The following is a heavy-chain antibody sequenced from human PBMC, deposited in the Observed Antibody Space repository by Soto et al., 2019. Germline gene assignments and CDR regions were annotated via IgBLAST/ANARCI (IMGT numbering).Heavy chain of an antibody. V-gene: IGHV3-15*01. CDR2: IKSKSDGGTI. D-gene: IGHD6-13*01. CDR1: GFTFSNAW. J-gene: IGHJ4*02. CDR3: STLTSSWSDFDY. Sequence: EVQLVESGGGLVNPGGSLRLSCAGDGFTFSNAWMTWVRQAPGKGLEWVGRIKSKSDGGTIDYGAPVKGRFTISRDDSRTTLYLQMNSLKTEDTAVYYCSTLTSSWSDFDYWGQGTLVTVSS.